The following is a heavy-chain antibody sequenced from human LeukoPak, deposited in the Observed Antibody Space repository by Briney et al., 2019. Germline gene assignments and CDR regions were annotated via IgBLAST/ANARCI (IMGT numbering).Heavy chain of an antibody. CDR1: GFTFSSYA. Sequence: PGGSLRLSCAASGFTFSSYAMSWVRQAPGKGLEWVSSISGSGGSTYYADSVKGRFTISRDSSKNTLYLQMNSLRAEDTAVYYCAKAPDYYGSGSEEAWGQGTLVTVSS. CDR2: ISGSGGST. CDR3: AKAPDYYGSGSEEA. J-gene: IGHJ5*02. V-gene: IGHV3-23*01. D-gene: IGHD3-10*01.